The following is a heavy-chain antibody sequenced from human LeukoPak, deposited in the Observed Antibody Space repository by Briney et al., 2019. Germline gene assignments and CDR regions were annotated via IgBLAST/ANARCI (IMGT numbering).Heavy chain of an antibody. Sequence: TVKLFCRASGYTFNSYGISGVRQAPGQALEGMGWISAHNGNTKYAQKLQRSVTMTTDTSKSTAYMELRSLRSDDTAVYYCARGSGWGDYFDYWGQGTLVTVSS. D-gene: IGHD6-19*01. CDR1: GYTFNSYG. J-gene: IGHJ4*02. CDR3: ARGSGWGDYFDY. V-gene: IGHV1-18*01. CDR2: ISAHNGNT.